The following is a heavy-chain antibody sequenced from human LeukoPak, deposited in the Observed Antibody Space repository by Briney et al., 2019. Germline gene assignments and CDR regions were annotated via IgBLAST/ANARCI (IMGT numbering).Heavy chain of an antibody. CDR2: MNPNSGNP. D-gene: IGHD3-22*01. V-gene: IGHV1-8*01. CDR3: ARGLDYYDSSGYKPIDY. J-gene: IGHJ4*02. CDR1: GYTFTSYD. Sequence: VASVKVSCKASGYTFTSYDINWVRQATGQGLEWMGWMNPNSGNPAYAQKFQGRVTMTRNTSISTAYMELSSLRSEDTAVYYCARGLDYYDSSGYKPIDYWGQGTLVSVSS.